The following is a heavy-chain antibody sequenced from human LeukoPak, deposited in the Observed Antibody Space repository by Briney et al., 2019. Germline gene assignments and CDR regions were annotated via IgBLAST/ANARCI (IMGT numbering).Heavy chain of an antibody. CDR1: GFTFSSYA. D-gene: IGHD3-22*01. CDR2: ISGSGGST. V-gene: IGHV3-23*01. J-gene: IGHJ6*03. CDR3: AKDRGSSGYYYVDDRFSTYYYCMDV. Sequence: GGSLRLSCAASGFTFSSYAMSWVRQAPGKGLEWVSAISGSGGSTYYADSVKGRFTISRDNSKNTLYLQMNSLRAEDTAVYYCAKDRGSSGYYYVDDRFSTYYYCMDVWGKGTTVTVSS.